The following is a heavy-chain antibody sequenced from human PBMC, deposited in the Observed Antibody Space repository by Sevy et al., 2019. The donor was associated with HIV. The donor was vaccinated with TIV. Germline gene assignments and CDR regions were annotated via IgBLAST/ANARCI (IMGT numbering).Heavy chain of an antibody. CDR3: AKEVGTSGRCGYFNY. CDR2: ISYHESK. Sequence: GGSLRLSCAASEITFSTAIIHWVRHAPGKGLEWVAAISYHESKYYADSVKGRLTNSRDSSKNTVYMEMSSLRTEDKAVYYCAKEVGTSGRCGYFNYWGQGTLVTVSS. J-gene: IGHJ4*02. D-gene: IGHD6-19*01. V-gene: IGHV3-30*04. CDR1: EITFSTAI.